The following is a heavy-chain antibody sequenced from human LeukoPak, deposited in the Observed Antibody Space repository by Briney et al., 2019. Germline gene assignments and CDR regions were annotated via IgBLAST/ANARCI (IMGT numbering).Heavy chain of an antibody. D-gene: IGHD6-6*01. Sequence: GGSLRLSCADSGFIFDNYAMNWVRQAPGKGLEWVSGVNWNGGSRNYADSVKGRFTISRDNAKNSLYLQMNRLRAEDTALYYCARARLTIAARGGFNWLDPWGQGTLVTVSS. V-gene: IGHV3-20*04. J-gene: IGHJ5*02. CDR1: GFIFDNYA. CDR3: ARARLTIAARGGFNWLDP. CDR2: VNWNGGSR.